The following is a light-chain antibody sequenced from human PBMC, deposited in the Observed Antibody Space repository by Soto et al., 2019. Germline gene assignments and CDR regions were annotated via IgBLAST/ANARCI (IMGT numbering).Light chain of an antibody. J-gene: IGKJ1*01. CDR3: LRYNAFSQT. V-gene: IGKV1-5*01. CDR1: QSMNDW. CDR2: DAS. Sequence: DIQMTQSPSTLSASIGDRVTITCRASQSMNDWLAWYQQKPGKAPTVLIYDASSLQSGVPSRFSGSRSGTEFTLTIDSLQPDDVATYYCLRYNAFSQTFGQGTKVDIK.